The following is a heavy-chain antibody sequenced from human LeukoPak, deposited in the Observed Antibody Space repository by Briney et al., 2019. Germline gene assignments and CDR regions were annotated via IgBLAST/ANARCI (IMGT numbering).Heavy chain of an antibody. CDR2: LYYSGST. V-gene: IGHV4-31*03. CDR3: ARGPMVRGVIISGKFDY. Sequence: SQTLSLTCTVSGGSISSGGYYWSWIRQHPGKGLEWIGYLYYSGSTYYNPSLKSRVTISVDTSKNQFSLKLSSVTAADTAVYYCARGPMVRGVIISGKFDYWGQGTLVTVSS. D-gene: IGHD3-10*01. J-gene: IGHJ4*02. CDR1: GGSISSGGYY.